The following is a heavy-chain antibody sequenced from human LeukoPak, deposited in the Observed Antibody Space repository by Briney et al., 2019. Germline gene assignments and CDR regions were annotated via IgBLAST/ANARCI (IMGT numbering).Heavy chain of an antibody. V-gene: IGHV3-30*02. CDR3: ARWGRRRSYMLSGYMDV. CDR1: GFTFSRYG. J-gene: IGHJ6*03. Sequence: PGGSLRLSCAASGFTFSRYGMHWVRQAPGKGLEWVAFIRYDGSNNYADSVKGRFTISRDNAKNSLYLQMNSLRAEDTAVYYCARWGRRRSYMLSGYMDVWGKGTTVTVSS. D-gene: IGHD1-26*01. CDR2: IRYDGSN.